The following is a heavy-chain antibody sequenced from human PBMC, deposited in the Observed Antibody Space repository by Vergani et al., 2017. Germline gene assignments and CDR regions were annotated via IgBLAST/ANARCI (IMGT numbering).Heavy chain of an antibody. D-gene: IGHD3-16*02. CDR3: ARETVVTSWDGYRFHYMDV. J-gene: IGHJ6*03. V-gene: IGHV4-61*02. Sequence: QVQLQESGPGLVKPSQTQSLTCSVSGGAVNSGSNFWTWIRQPAGKGLEWIGRTSTDGSTNYNPSLKSRVTVSVDTSKTQISLRLTSVTAEDTAVYYCARETVVTSWDGYRFHYMDVWGKGTTVTVSS. CDR2: TSTDGST. CDR1: GGAVNSGSNF.